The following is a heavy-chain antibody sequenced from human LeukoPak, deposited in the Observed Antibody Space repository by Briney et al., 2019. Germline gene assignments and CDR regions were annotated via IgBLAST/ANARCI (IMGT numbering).Heavy chain of an antibody. D-gene: IGHD3-10*01. CDR2: INHSGST. V-gene: IGHV4-34*01. CDR3: AREDAYYYGSGSYRIFDY. Sequence: PSETLSLTCAVYGGSFSGYYWSWIRQPPGKGLEWIGEINHSGSTNYNPSLKSRVTISVGTSKNQFSLKLSSVTAADTAVYYCAREDAYYYGSGSYRIFDYWGQGTLVTVSS. J-gene: IGHJ4*02. CDR1: GGSFSGYY.